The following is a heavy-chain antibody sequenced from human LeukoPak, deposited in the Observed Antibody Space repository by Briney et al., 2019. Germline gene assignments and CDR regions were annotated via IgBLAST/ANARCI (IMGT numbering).Heavy chain of an antibody. J-gene: IGHJ4*02. CDR1: GGSISSYY. CDR2: IYYSGST. D-gene: IGHD4-17*01. Sequence: SETPSPTCTVSGGSISSYYWSWIRQPPGKGLEWIGYIYYSGSTNYNPSLKSRVTISVDTSKNQFSLKLSSVTAADTAVYYCARRTVTTEFSFDYWGQGTLVTVSS. V-gene: IGHV4-59*08. CDR3: ARRTVTTEFSFDY.